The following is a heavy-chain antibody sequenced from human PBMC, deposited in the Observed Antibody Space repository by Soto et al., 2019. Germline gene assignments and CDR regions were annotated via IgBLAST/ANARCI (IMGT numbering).Heavy chain of an antibody. CDR1: GFTFSSYW. V-gene: IGHV3-7*01. Sequence: GGSLRLSCAASGFTFSSYWMSWVRQAPGKGLEWVANIKQDGSEKYYVDSVKGRFTISRDNAKNSLYLQMNSLRAEDTAVYYCARDLSFGVVTPYYFDYWGQGTLVTVSS. J-gene: IGHJ4*02. CDR3: ARDLSFGVVTPYYFDY. D-gene: IGHD3-3*01. CDR2: IKQDGSEK.